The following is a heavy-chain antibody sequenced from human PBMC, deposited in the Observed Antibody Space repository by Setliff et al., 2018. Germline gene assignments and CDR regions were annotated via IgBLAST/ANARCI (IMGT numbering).Heavy chain of an antibody. CDR3: AKDTYYYDSSGYYVFDY. D-gene: IGHD3-22*01. J-gene: IGHJ4*02. CDR2: IRPDGSNK. Sequence: PGGSLRLSCAASGLTFRTYAMHWVRQAPGKGLEWVAFIRPDGSNKYYADFVKGRFTISRDNSKNTLYLQMNSLRVEDTAVYYCAKDTYYYDSSGYYVFDYWGQGTLVTVSS. CDR1: GLTFRTYA. V-gene: IGHV3-30*02.